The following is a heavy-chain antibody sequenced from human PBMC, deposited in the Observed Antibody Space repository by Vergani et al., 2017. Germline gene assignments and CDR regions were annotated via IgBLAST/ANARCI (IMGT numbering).Heavy chain of an antibody. Sequence: QVTLKESGPALVKPTQTLTLTCTFSGFSLSTCGMRASWIRQPPGKALEWLARIDWDDDKFYSTSLKTRLTISKDTSKNQVVLTMTNMDPVDTATYYCAVSYYWDFDLWGRGTLVTVSS. CDR2: IDWDDDK. CDR3: AVSYYWDFDL. CDR1: GFSLSTCGMR. J-gene: IGHJ2*01. V-gene: IGHV2-70*04. D-gene: IGHD2-8*01.